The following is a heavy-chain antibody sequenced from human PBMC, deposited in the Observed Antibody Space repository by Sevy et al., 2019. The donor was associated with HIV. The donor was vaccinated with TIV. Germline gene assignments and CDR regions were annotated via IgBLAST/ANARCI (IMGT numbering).Heavy chain of an antibody. D-gene: IGHD3-3*01. CDR1: GFTVSSNY. CDR3: ARSLDFWSGYYIDY. V-gene: IGHV3-53*01. J-gene: IGHJ4*02. Sequence: GGSLRLSCAASGFTVSSNYMSWVHQAPGKGLEWVSVIYSGGSTYYADSVKGRFTISRDNSKNTLYLQMNSLRAEDTAVYYCARSLDFWSGYYIDYWGQGTLVTVSS. CDR2: IYSGGST.